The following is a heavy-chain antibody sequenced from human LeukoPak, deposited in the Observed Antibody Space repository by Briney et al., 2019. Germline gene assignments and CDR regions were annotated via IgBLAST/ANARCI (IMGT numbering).Heavy chain of an antibody. V-gene: IGHV3-30*04. J-gene: IGHJ6*02. CDR3: AKDQLRFLEWLFADYYYYGMDV. CDR2: ISYDGSNK. Sequence: GGSLRLSCAASGFIFSAYAIHWIRQAPGKGLEWVAVISYDGSNKYYADSVKGRFTISRDNSKNTLYLQMNSLRAEDTAVYYCAKDQLRFLEWLFADYYYYGMDVWGQGTTVTVSS. D-gene: IGHD3-3*01. CDR1: GFIFSAYA.